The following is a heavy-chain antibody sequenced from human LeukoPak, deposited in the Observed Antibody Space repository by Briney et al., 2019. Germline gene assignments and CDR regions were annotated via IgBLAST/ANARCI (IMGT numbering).Heavy chain of an antibody. Sequence: GRSLRLSCAASGFTFSSYARHWVRQAPGKGLEWVAVISYDGSNKYYADSVKGRFTISRDNSKNTLYLQMNSLRAEDTAVYYCARALGQLVVDYMDVWGKGTTVTVSS. CDR1: GFTFSSYA. D-gene: IGHD6-6*01. V-gene: IGHV3-30-3*01. J-gene: IGHJ6*03. CDR2: ISYDGSNK. CDR3: ARALGQLVVDYMDV.